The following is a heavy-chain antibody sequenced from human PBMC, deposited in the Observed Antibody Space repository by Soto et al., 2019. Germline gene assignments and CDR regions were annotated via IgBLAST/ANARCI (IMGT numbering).Heavy chain of an antibody. D-gene: IGHD2-15*01. CDR3: ARVGCSGGSCSSRGDFYYGMDV. CDR1: GFTFSSYS. Sequence: GGSLRLSCAASGFTFSSYSMNWVRQAPGKGPEWVSSISSSGTYTHYADSVKGRFTISRDNAKNSLYLQMNSLRADDTAVYYCARVGCSGGSCSSRGDFYYGMDVWGQGTTVTVSS. CDR2: ISSSGTYT. V-gene: IGHV3-21*01. J-gene: IGHJ6*02.